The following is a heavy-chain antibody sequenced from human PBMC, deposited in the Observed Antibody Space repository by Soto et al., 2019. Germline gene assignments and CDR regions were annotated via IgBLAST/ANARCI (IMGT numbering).Heavy chain of an antibody. CDR2: INHSGST. CDR1: GGSFSGYY. J-gene: IGHJ5*02. D-gene: IGHD3-16*01. CDR3: ARGVLRRNWFDP. Sequence: SETLSLTCAVYGGSFSGYYWSWIRQPPGKGLEWIGEINHSGSTNYNPSLKSRVNISVDTSKNQFSLKLSSVTAADTAVYYCARGVLRRNWFDPWGQGTLVTVSS. V-gene: IGHV4-34*01.